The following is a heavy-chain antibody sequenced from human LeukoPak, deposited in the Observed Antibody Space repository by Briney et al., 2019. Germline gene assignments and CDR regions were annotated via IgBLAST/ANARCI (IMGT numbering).Heavy chain of an antibody. CDR2: IYYSGST. CDR1: GGSISSYY. V-gene: IGHV4-59*08. Sequence: KPSETLSLTCTVSGGSISSYYWSWIRQPPGKGLEWIGYIYYSGSTNYNPSLKSRVTISVDTSKNQFSLKLSSVTAADTAVYYCARHGYDFWSGYYGYYFDYWGQGTLVTVSS. CDR3: ARHGYDFWSGYYGYYFDY. D-gene: IGHD3-3*01. J-gene: IGHJ4*02.